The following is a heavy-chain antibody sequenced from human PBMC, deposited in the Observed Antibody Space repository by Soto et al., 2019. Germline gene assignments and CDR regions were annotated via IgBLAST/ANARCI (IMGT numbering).Heavy chain of an antibody. V-gene: IGHV1-69*01. CDR1: GGIFGSHG. J-gene: IGHJ3*01. Sequence: QVQLIQSEAKVKKPGSSVRVSCTASGGIFGSHGFSWVRQAPGQRIEWVGGFIPIFRTLTYTEKFQARVRIAADESTNTVYLDLSSLTSEDTAVYYCVRDRRIYYSDPHDEFVASDYEVWGQGTMVSVSS. D-gene: IGHD3-22*01. CDR3: VRDRRIYYSDPHDEFVASDYEV. CDR2: FIPIFRTL.